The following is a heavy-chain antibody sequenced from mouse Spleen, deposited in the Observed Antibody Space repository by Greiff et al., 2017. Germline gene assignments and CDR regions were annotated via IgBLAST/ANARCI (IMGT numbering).Heavy chain of an antibody. CDR1: GFSFTSYW. D-gene: IGHD4-1*01. V-gene: IGHV1-5*01. CDR2: IYPGNGDT. J-gene: IGHJ2*01. Sequence: EVQLQQSGTVLARPGASVKMSCKASGFSFTSYWMHWVRQRPGQGLEWIGAIYPGNGDTSYNQKFKGKDKLTAVTSASTAYLELSSLTNEDSAFYYGTSLTGTEDDWGQGTTLTVSS. CDR3: TSLTGTEDD.